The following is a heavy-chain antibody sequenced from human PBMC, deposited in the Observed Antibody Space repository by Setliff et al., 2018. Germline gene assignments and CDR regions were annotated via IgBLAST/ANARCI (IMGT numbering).Heavy chain of an antibody. D-gene: IGHD3-16*01. CDR1: GGSISSGGYY. CDR3: ARLRGAFDY. V-gene: IGHV4-61*08. Sequence: TLSLTCTVSGGSISSGGYYWSWIRQHPGKGLEWIGYIYYSGSTNCNPSLESRVTISVDTSKNQFSLRLNSATAADAAVYYCARLRGAFDYWGQGTLVTVSS. CDR2: IYYSGST. J-gene: IGHJ4*02.